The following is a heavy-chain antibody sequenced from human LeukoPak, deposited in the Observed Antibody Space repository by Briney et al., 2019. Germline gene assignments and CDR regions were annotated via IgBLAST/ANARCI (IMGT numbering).Heavy chain of an antibody. J-gene: IGHJ5*02. CDR3: ARQASRRFDP. CDR1: GDSVSSNSVA. Sequence: SQTLSLTCAISGDSVSSNSVAWNWFRQSPSRGLEWLGRTYYTSKWNNNYAEYVQSRIAVNPDTSKDQSSLYLTSVTLEDTAVYYCARQASRRFDPWGQGTLVTVSS. V-gene: IGHV6-1*01. CDR2: TYYTSKWNN.